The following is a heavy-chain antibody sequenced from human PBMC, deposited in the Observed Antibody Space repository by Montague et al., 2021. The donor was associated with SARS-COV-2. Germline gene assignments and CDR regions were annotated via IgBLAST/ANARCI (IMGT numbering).Heavy chain of an antibody. V-gene: IGHV4-59*08. CDR1: GASVSSSD. CDR2: FYSVGST. CDR3: ARHHPVDGVRP. D-gene: IGHD5-24*01. Sequence: SETLSLTCTVSGASVSSSDWGWIRQSPGKGLEWIGYFYSVGSTDYNPSLKSRVTISVDTSKNQFSLKLSSVTAADTAVYYCARHHPVDGVRPWGQGTLVTVSS. J-gene: IGHJ5*02.